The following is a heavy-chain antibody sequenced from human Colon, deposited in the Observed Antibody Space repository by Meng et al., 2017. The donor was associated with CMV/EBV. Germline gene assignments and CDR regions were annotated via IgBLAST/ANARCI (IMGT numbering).Heavy chain of an antibody. V-gene: IGHV2-5*02. CDR3: AHRGSAGNWDYGCSYFQY. Sequence: LNTPGVGVAWIRQSPGAAPEWLAVIFWDDGTRYSTSLRNRLTITKDGSQSQVILSMTDMDPIDTATYYCAHRGSAGNWDYGCSYFQYWGQGTLVTVSS. CDR2: IFWDDGT. CDR1: LNTPGVG. J-gene: IGHJ1*01. D-gene: IGHD3-10*02.